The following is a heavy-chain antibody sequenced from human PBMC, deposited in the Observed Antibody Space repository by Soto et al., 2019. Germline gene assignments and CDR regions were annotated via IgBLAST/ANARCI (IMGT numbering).Heavy chain of an antibody. V-gene: IGHV1-69*01. CDR2: IIPVFDTV. CDR1: GGLFSSYA. J-gene: IGHJ4*02. CDR3: ARGGSGYVWFNEF. Sequence: QEQRLQSGAEVQKSGSSVKVSCKDTGGLFSSYAVSWVRQAPGQGLEWMGGIIPVFDTVYYAQKFQGRVTITAVESTNTAYMELSSLRSEDTAMYYCARGGSGYVWFNEFWGQGTLVTVSS. D-gene: IGHD3-22*01.